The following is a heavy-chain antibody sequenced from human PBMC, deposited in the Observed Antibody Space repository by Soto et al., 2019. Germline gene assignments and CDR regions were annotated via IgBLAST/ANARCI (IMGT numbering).Heavy chain of an antibody. J-gene: IGHJ5*02. CDR2: ISGSGGST. V-gene: IGHV3-23*01. CDR3: AKRRLGTIRLSPNWFDP. CDR1: GFTFSSYA. D-gene: IGHD3-16*01. Sequence: GGSLRLSCAASGFTFSSYAMSWVRQAPGKGLEWVSAISGSGGSTYYADSVKGRFTISRDNSKNTLYLQMNSLRAEDTAVYYCAKRRLGTIRLSPNWFDPWGQGTLVTVSS.